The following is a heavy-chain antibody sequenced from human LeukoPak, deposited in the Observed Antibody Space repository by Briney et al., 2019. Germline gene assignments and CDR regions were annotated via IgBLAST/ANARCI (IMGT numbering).Heavy chain of an antibody. CDR2: IYTNTGSP. CDR3: ATIAATGRFDY. Sequence: ASVKVSCKASGYTFTSYAMNRVRQAPGQGLEWMGWIYTNTGSPTYAQGFTGRFVFSLDTSVSTTYLQISSLKAEDTAVYYCATIAATGRFDYWGQGTLVTVSS. D-gene: IGHD6-13*01. CDR1: GYTFTSYA. J-gene: IGHJ4*02. V-gene: IGHV7-4-1*02.